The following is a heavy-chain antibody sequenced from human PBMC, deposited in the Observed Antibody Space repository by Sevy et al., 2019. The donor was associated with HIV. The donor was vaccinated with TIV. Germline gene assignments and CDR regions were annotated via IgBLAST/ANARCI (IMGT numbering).Heavy chain of an antibody. CDR2: IIPIIGSP. D-gene: IGHD6-25*01. CDR1: GGSISSYL. V-gene: IGHV1-69*06. Sequence: ASVKVSCKLSGGSISSYLVTWVRQAPGQGLEWMGGIIPIIGSPNYAQRFQGRLTITADTSTKTAYMDLSSLSSEDTAVYYCARDYAIAASGTPSAFDIWGQGTMVTVS. J-gene: IGHJ3*02. CDR3: ARDYAIAASGTPSAFDI.